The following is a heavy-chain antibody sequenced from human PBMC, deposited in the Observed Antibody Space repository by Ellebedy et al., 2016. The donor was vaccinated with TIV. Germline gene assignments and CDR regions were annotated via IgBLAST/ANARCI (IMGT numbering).Heavy chain of an antibody. D-gene: IGHD2-2*01. Sequence: AASVKVSCKASGYTFTGYYMHWVRQAPGQGLEWMGWINPNSGGTNYAQKFQGRVTMTRDTSISTAYMELSSLRSEDTAVYYCAKSVPRMHCSSTSCYVMGFDYWGQGTLVTVSS. CDR3: AKSVPRMHCSSTSCYVMGFDY. CDR2: INPNSGGT. J-gene: IGHJ4*02. CDR1: GYTFTGYY. V-gene: IGHV1-2*02.